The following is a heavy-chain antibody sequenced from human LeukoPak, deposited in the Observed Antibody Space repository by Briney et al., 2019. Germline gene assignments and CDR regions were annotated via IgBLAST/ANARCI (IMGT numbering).Heavy chain of an antibody. V-gene: IGHV1-18*01. CDR2: ISAYNGNT. CDR1: GYTFTSYG. Sequence: ASVKVSCKASGYTFTSYGISWVRQAPGQGLEWMGWISAYNGNTNYAQKLQGRVTMTTDTSTSTAYMELRSLRSDDTAVYYCARGFVVVPAAIFSYYYYGMDVRGQGTTVTVSS. D-gene: IGHD2-2*02. J-gene: IGHJ6*02. CDR3: ARGFVVVPAAIFSYYYYGMDV.